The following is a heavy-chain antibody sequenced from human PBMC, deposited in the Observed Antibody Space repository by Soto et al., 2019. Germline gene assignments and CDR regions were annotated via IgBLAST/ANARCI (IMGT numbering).Heavy chain of an antibody. CDR1: GDTFNSYV. CDR3: ARESLGAKGADH. CDR2: IIPIIGVT. D-gene: IGHD3-16*01. J-gene: IGHJ4*02. V-gene: IGHV1-69*17. Sequence: QVQLVQSGAEVKRPGSSVKVSCESSGDTFNSYVISWVRQAPGQGLEWMGGIIPIIGVTHYAQKFQGRVTISALSSTGTADMAVTNLGFEDTALYYCARESLGAKGADHWGQGTLVTVSS.